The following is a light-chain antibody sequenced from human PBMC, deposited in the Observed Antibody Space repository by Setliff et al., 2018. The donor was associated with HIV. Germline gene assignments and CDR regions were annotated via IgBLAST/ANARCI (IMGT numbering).Light chain of an antibody. V-gene: IGLV1-44*01. CDR1: TSNIRINT. J-gene: IGLJ2*01. Sequence: QSALTQPPSASGTPGQRVTISCSGGTSNIRINTINWYQHLPGTAPKLLIYANSQRPSGVPDRFSGSKSGTSASLAISGLQSEDEADYYCAAWDDRLNGPVFGGGTKVTVL. CDR2: ANS. CDR3: AAWDDRLNGPV.